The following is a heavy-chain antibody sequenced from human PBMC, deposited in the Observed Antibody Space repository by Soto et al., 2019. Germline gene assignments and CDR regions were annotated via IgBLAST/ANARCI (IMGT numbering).Heavy chain of an antibody. CDR3: ATLSSGWYLANYYGMDV. D-gene: IGHD6-19*01. V-gene: IGHV1-18*01. CDR2: ISAYNGNT. Sequence: ASVKVSCKASGYTFTSYGISWVRQAPGQGLEWMGWISAYNGNTNYAQKLQGRVTMTTDTSTSTAYMELRSLRSDDTAMYYCATLSSGWYLANYYGMDVWGQGTTVTVSS. J-gene: IGHJ6*01. CDR1: GYTFTSYG.